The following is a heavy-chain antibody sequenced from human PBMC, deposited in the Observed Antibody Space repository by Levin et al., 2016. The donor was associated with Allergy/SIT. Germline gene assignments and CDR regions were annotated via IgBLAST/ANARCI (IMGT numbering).Heavy chain of an antibody. D-gene: IGHD4-17*01. CDR3: ARDLETTVTTANWFDH. CDR2: INPNIGDT. CDR1: GYTFTSYN. V-gene: IGHV1-2*02. Sequence: ASVKVSCKASGYTFTSYNIHWVRQAPGQGLEWMGWINPNIGDTKNAEKFQGRVTMTRDTSISTAYMQLSWLESDDTAVYYCARDLETTVTTANWFDHWGQGTLVTVSS. J-gene: IGHJ5*02.